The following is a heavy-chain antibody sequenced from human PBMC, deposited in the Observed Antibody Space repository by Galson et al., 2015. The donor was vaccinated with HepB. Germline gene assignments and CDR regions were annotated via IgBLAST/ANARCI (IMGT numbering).Heavy chain of an antibody. CDR2: IYPGDSNP. D-gene: IGHD1-26*01. Sequence: QSGAEVTKPGESLRISCKGSGDSFTNYWIAWVRQTPGKGLEWMGIIYPGDSNPQYSPSFKGQVTISADKSISTAYLQYNSLTASDTAMYYCARQGGRYSGVLDMWGQGTMVTVSS. CDR1: GDSFTNYW. V-gene: IGHV5-51*01. CDR3: ARQGGRYSGVLDM. J-gene: IGHJ3*02.